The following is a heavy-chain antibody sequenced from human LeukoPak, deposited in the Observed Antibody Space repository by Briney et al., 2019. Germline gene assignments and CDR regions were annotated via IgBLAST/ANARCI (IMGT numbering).Heavy chain of an antibody. J-gene: IGHJ4*02. CDR2: TYHRSKWYN. D-gene: IGHD3-10*01. V-gene: IGHV6-1*01. CDR1: GDSVSSNSAA. CDR3: ASLGSGSPLHDY. Sequence: SQTLSLTCAISGDSVSSNSAAWNWIRQSPSRVLQWLGRTYHRSKWYNDYAVSVKSRITINPDTSKNQFSLQLNSVTPDDTAVYYCASLGSGSPLHDYWGQGTLVTVSS.